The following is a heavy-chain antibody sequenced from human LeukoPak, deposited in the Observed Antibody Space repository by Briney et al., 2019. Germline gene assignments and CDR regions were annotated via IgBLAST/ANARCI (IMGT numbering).Heavy chain of an antibody. CDR2: INSDGSST. Sequence: GGSLRLSCAASGFTLSSYWMHWVRQAPGKGLVWVSRINSDGSSTSYADSVKGRFTISRDNAKNTLYLQMNSLRAEDTAVYYCARDFYYDSSGYSSYFDYWGQGTLVTVSS. D-gene: IGHD3-22*01. CDR3: ARDFYYDSSGYSSYFDY. CDR1: GFTLSSYW. J-gene: IGHJ4*02. V-gene: IGHV3-74*01.